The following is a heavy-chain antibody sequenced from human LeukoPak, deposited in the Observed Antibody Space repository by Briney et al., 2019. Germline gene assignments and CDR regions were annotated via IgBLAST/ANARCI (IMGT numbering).Heavy chain of an antibody. J-gene: IGHJ4*02. V-gene: IGHV4-59*01. CDR1: GGSISSYY. CDR2: IYYSGST. CDR3: AREELGATNFFDY. Sequence: SETLSLTCTVSGGSISSYYWSWIRQPPGKGLEWIGYIYYSGSTNYNPSLKSRVTISVDTSKNQLSLKLSSVTAADTAVYYCAREELGATNFFDYWGQGTLVTVSS. D-gene: IGHD1-26*01.